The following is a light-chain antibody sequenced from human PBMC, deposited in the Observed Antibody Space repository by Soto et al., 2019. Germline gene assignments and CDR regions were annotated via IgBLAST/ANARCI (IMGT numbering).Light chain of an antibody. CDR2: RDG. J-gene: IGLJ3*02. Sequence: QSALTQPPSASGTPGQSLTISCAGSSSNIGSHYVYWYQHLPGTAPKLLIFRDGQRPSGVPDRFFGSRSGTSASLAISGLGSEDGANYYCAVWDASLTVGVFGGGTKPTAL. CDR1: SSNIGSHY. CDR3: AVWDASLTVGV. V-gene: IGLV1-47*01.